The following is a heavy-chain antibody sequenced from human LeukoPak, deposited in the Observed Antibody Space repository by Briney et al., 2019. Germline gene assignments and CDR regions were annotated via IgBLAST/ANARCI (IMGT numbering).Heavy chain of an antibody. D-gene: IGHD3-3*01. CDR2: ISAYNGNT. CDR3: ARSITIFGVVTPDYYYYMGV. Sequence: GASVKVSCKASGYTFTSYGISWVRQAPGQGLEWMGWISAYNGNTNYAQKLQGRVTMTTDTSTSTAYMELRSLRSDDTAVYYCARSITIFGVVTPDYYYYMGVWGKGITVTVSS. J-gene: IGHJ6*03. V-gene: IGHV1-18*01. CDR1: GYTFTSYG.